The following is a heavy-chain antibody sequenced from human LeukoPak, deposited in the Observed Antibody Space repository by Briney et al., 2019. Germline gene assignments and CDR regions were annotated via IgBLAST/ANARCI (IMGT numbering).Heavy chain of an antibody. CDR3: ARVRSSSSPLHFDY. Sequence: EASVKVSCKASGYTFTSYGISWVRQAPGQGLEWMGWISAYNGNTNYAQKLQGRVTMTTDTSTSTAYMELRSLRSDDTAVYYCARVRSSSSPLHFDYWGQGTLVTVSS. CDR2: ISAYNGNT. J-gene: IGHJ4*02. CDR1: GYTFTSYG. D-gene: IGHD6-13*01. V-gene: IGHV1-18*01.